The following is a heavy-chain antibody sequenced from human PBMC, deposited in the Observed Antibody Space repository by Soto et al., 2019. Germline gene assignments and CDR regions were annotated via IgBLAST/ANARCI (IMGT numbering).Heavy chain of an antibody. CDR1: GGSISSYY. CDR3: ARYVAYYDFWTPHYGMDV. J-gene: IGHJ6*02. Sequence: QVQLQESGPGLVKPSETLSLTCTVSGGSISSYYWSWIRQPPGKGLEWIGYIYYSGSTNYNPSLKSRVTISVDTSKTQFSLKLSSVTAADTAVYYCARYVAYYDFWTPHYGMDVWGQGTTVTVSS. D-gene: IGHD3-3*01. CDR2: IYYSGST. V-gene: IGHV4-59*01.